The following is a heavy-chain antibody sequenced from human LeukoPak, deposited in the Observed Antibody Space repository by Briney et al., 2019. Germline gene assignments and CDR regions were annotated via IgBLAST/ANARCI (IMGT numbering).Heavy chain of an antibody. V-gene: IGHV4-34*01. Sequence: SETLSLTCAVYGGSFSGYYWSWIRQPPGKGLEWIGEINHSGSTNYNPSLKSRVTISVDTSKNQFSLKLSSVTAADTAVYYCARGRAVYDSSGYYWRVGPAYWGQGTLVTVSS. D-gene: IGHD3-22*01. CDR2: INHSGST. CDR3: ARGRAVYDSSGYYWRVGPAY. CDR1: GGSFSGYY. J-gene: IGHJ4*02.